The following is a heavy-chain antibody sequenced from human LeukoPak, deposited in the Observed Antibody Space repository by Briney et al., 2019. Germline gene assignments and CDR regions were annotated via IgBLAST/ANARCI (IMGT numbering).Heavy chain of an antibody. V-gene: IGHV1-2*02. CDR3: ARDGPEQMVDFDY. D-gene: IGHD6-13*01. Sequence: ASVKVSCKAAGYTFTGSGWYLYWLRQAPGQGLEFVCWIHPNNGATLYAQKFQGRVAMTTDTSISTAYMELSRLRPDDTAMYYCARDGPEQMVDFDYWGQGTLVTVSS. CDR2: IHPNNGAT. J-gene: IGHJ4*02. CDR1: GYTFTGSGWY.